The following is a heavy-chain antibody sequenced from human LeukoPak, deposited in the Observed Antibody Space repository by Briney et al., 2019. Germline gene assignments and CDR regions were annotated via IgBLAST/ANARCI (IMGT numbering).Heavy chain of an antibody. CDR2: ITQDGSEK. D-gene: IGHD2-15*01. CDR1: GFTFSSYW. Sequence: GGSLRLSCAASGFTFSSYWMSWVRQAPGKGLEWVANITQDGSEKYYVDSVKGRFTISRDNAKNSLYLQMNSLRAEDTAVYYCARGFRPRYCSGGSCYHDAFDIWGQGTMVTVSS. J-gene: IGHJ3*02. V-gene: IGHV3-7*01. CDR3: ARGFRPRYCSGGSCYHDAFDI.